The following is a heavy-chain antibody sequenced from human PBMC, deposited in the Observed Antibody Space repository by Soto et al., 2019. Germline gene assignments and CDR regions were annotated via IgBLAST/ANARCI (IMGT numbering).Heavy chain of an antibody. D-gene: IGHD1-1*01. CDR3: AGHVVRNDIDS. V-gene: IGHV3-11*01. J-gene: IGHJ4*02. CDR2: ISSTFTTI. CDR1: GFTFSDFY. Sequence: GGSLRLSCAASGFTFSDFYMRWIRQAPGQGLEWIAYISSTFTTIYYADSVKGRFTIPWDNAKNTPYLKMNRLRADATAIHYCAGHVVRNDIDSWGQGNSVTVSS.